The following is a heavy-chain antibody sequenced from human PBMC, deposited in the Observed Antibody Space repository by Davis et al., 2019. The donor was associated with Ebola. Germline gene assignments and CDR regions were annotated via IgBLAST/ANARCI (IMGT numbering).Heavy chain of an antibody. CDR1: GFTFSTYP. CDR2: ISYDGSNK. J-gene: IGHJ4*02. D-gene: IGHD1-26*01. Sequence: PGGSLRLSCAASGFTFSTYPMDWVRQAPGKGLEWVAVISYDGSNKYYADSVKDRFTISRDNSKNTLYLQMNSLRDEDTAVYYCARDDSGSYFPHFDYWGQGTLVTVSS. V-gene: IGHV3-30*04. CDR3: ARDDSGSYFPHFDY.